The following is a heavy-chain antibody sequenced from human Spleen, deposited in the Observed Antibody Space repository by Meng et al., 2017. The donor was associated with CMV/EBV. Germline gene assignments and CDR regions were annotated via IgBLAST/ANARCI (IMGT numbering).Heavy chain of an antibody. CDR3: TKDAVSGWYPNWFDS. V-gene: IGHV3-49*04. J-gene: IGHJ5*01. D-gene: IGHD6-19*01. Sequence: GGSLRLSCSASGFTFGDYAMYWVRQAPGKGLEWVAFIRSKVYGETTEYAASVKGRFTISRADSKNIAYLQMNGLKSEDTAVYYCTKDAVSGWYPNWFDSWGQGTPVTVSS. CDR2: IRSKVYGETT. CDR1: GFTFGDYA.